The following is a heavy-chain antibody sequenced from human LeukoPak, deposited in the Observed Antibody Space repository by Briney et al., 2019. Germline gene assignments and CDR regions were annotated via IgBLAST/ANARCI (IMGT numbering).Heavy chain of an antibody. J-gene: IGHJ4*02. D-gene: IGHD3-3*01. Sequence: SQTLSLTCTVSGGSISSGDYYWSWIRQPPGKGLEWIGYIYYSGSTYYNPSLMSRVTISVDTSKNQFSLKLSSVTAADTAVYYCARVAYYDFWSGYYIDYWGQGTLVTVSS. CDR2: IYYSGST. CDR1: GGSISSGDYY. CDR3: ARVAYYDFWSGYYIDY. V-gene: IGHV4-30-4*08.